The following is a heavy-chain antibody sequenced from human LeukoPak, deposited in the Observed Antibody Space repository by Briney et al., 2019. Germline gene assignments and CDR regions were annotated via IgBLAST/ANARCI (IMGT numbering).Heavy chain of an antibody. Sequence: PGGSLRLSCLVSGFSFSDYAMSWVRRAPGKGLGWDSAITGSGQTKYYTDSVKGRFTMSRDNSKNTLYLQMNSLRDEDTAEYFCAKESLVVIESYFDNWGQGTLVLVSS. V-gene: IGHV3-23*01. CDR1: GFSFSDYA. J-gene: IGHJ4*02. CDR3: AKESLVVIESYFDN. D-gene: IGHD3-22*01. CDR2: ITGSGQTK.